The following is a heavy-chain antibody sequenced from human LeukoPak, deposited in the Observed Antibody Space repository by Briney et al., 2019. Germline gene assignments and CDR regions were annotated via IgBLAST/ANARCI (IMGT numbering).Heavy chain of an antibody. CDR1: GFTFSSYG. Sequence: GGSLRLSCAASGFTFSSYGMHWVRQAPGKGLEWVAVIWYDGSNKYYADSVKGRFTISRDNSKNTLYLQMNSLRAEDTAVYYCARDSTMVRGVIGPFDCWGQGTLVTVSS. J-gene: IGHJ4*02. V-gene: IGHV3-33*01. D-gene: IGHD3-10*01. CDR3: ARDSTMVRGVIGPFDC. CDR2: IWYDGSNK.